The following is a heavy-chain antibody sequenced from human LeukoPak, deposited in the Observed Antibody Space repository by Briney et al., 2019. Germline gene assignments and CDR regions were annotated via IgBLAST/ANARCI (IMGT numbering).Heavy chain of an antibody. D-gene: IGHD6-6*01. Sequence: LSCAXXGFTFSSYGXHWVRQAPGKGLEWVAVIWYDGSNKYYADSVKGRFTISRDNSKNTLHLQMNSLRAEDTAVYYCAKDLESSSSDAFDIWGQGTMVTVSS. J-gene: IGHJ3*02. CDR1: GFTFSSYG. CDR2: IWYDGSNK. V-gene: IGHV3-33*06. CDR3: AKDLESSSSDAFDI.